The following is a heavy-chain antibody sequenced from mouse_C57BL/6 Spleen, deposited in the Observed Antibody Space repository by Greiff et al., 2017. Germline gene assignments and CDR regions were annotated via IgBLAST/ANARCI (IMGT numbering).Heavy chain of an antibody. V-gene: IGHV1-15*01. D-gene: IGHD2-4*01. J-gene: IGHJ3*01. CDR2: LDPETGGT. Sequence: QVQLKQSGAELVRPGASVTLSCKASGYTFTDYEMHWVKQTPVHGLEWIGALDPETGGTAYNQKFKGKAILTADKSSSTAYMELRSLTSEDSAVYYCTSGGIYYDYDWFAYWGQGTLVTVSA. CDR1: GYTFTDYE. CDR3: TSGGIYYDYDWFAY.